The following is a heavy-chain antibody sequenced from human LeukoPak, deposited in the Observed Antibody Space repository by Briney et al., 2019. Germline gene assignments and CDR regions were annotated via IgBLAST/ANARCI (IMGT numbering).Heavy chain of an antibody. Sequence: ASVKVSCKASGYTFTSYGISWVRQALGQGLEWMGWISGYNGNTNYAQKLQGRVTMTTDTSTSTVYMELRSPRSDDTAVYYCAREEVRRAVAGYFDNWGQGTLVTVSS. CDR1: GYTFTSYG. D-gene: IGHD6-19*01. J-gene: IGHJ4*02. V-gene: IGHV1-18*01. CDR3: AREEVRRAVAGYFDN. CDR2: ISGYNGNT.